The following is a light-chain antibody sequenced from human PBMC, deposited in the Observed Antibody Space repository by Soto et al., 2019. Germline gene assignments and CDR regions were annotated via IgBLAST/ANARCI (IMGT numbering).Light chain of an antibody. V-gene: IGKV1-39*01. CDR1: QNIRKY. CDR2: AAS. Sequence: DIPMTQSPSSLSASVGDRVTITCRASQNIRKYLSWYQQTAGKAPKLLIYAASTLQSGVPSRLSGSGAGTDFTLTISSLQPEDFASYFCQQSFSTPSMWTFGQGTKVEI. J-gene: IGKJ1*01. CDR3: QQSFSTPSMWT.